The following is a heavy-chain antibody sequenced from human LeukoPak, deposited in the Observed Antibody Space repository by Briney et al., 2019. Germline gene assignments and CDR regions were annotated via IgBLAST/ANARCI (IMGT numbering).Heavy chain of an antibody. CDR1: EYTFTGYY. CDR2: INPNSGGT. CDR3: ARTGWGYYGSGSYYYGMDV. D-gene: IGHD3-10*01. J-gene: IGHJ6*02. Sequence: ASVKVSCKASEYTFTGYYMHWVRQAPGQGLEWMGRINPNSGGTNYAQKFQGRVTMTRDTSISTAYMELSRLRSDDTAVYYCARTGWGYYGSGSYYYGMDVWGQGTTVTVSS. V-gene: IGHV1-2*06.